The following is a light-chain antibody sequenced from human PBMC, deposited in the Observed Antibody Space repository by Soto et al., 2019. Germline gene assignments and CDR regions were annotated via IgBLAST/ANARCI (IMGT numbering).Light chain of an antibody. CDR1: KNGTNSY. V-gene: IGKV3-20*01. J-gene: IGKJ3*01. CDR2: GAS. CDR3: QQYGNSPFT. Sequence: VLTQSPGPLSLSPWSRATLSCRISKNGTNSYLAWYQQKPGQAPRLLIYGASSRATGIPDRFSGSGSGTDFTLTISRLEPEDFAIYYCQQYGNSPFTFGQGTKVDIK.